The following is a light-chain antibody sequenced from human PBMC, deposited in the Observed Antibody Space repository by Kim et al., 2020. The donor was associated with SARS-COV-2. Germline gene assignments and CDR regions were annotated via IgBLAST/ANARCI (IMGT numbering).Light chain of an antibody. V-gene: IGKV3-15*01. J-gene: IGKJ1*01. Sequence: VAAGERATLTCRASQSVSSNLAWYQQKPGQAPRRLGYAASTRATDIPARFSGSGSGTEFTLTISSLQSEDVAIYYCQQYTNWPQTFGQGTKVDIK. CDR2: AAS. CDR3: QQYTNWPQT. CDR1: QSVSSN.